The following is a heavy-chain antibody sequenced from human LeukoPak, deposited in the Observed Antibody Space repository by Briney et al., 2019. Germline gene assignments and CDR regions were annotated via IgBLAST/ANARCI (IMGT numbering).Heavy chain of an antibody. CDR3: ARSGTHSLDY. Sequence: TSETLSLTCTVSGGSISRSSYYWGWIRQPPGKGLEWIGSIYYSGSTYYNPSLKSRITISVDTSKNQFSLKLSSVTAADTAVHYCARSGTHSLDYWGQGTLVTVSS. CDR2: IYYSGST. CDR1: GGSISRSSYY. V-gene: IGHV4-39*01. J-gene: IGHJ4*02. D-gene: IGHD1-26*01.